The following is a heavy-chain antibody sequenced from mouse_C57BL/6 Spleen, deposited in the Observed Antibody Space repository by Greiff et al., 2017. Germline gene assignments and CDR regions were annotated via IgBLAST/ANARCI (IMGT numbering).Heavy chain of an antibody. D-gene: IGHD2-4*01. CDR3: ARGDDYEESFDY. Sequence: QVQLQQPGAELVRPGSSVKLSCKASGYTFTSYWMHWVKQRPIQGLEWIGNIDPSDSETHYNQKFKDKATLTVDKSSSTAYMQLSSLTSEDSAVYYCARGDDYEESFDYWGQGTTLTVSS. CDR1: GYTFTSYW. CDR2: IDPSDSET. V-gene: IGHV1-52*01. J-gene: IGHJ2*01.